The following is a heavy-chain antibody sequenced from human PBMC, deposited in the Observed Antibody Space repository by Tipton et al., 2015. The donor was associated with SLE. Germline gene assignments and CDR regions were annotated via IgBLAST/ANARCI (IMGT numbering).Heavy chain of an antibody. Sequence: SLRLSCAASGFTFSSYGMHWVRQAPGKGLEWVAFIRHDGSNKYYADSVKGRFTISRDNSKNTLYLQMNSLRAEDTAVYYCARDGLTMVVTPAFDIWGQGTRVTVSS. D-gene: IGHD4-23*01. CDR2: IRHDGSNK. CDR3: ARDGLTMVVTPAFDI. CDR1: GFTFSSYG. J-gene: IGHJ3*02. V-gene: IGHV3-30*02.